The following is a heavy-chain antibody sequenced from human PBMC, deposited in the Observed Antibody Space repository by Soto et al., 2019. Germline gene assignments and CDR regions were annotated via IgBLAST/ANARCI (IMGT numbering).Heavy chain of an antibody. Sequence: AVGSLRLSCAASGFTFSSYAMSWVRQAPGKGLEWVSAISGSGGSTYYADSVKGRFTISRDNSKNTLYLQMNSLRAEDTAVYYCAKDSRPTYGCNSFRFSFFDYWGQGTLVIVSS. D-gene: IGHD4-17*01. CDR1: GFTFSSYA. CDR2: ISGSGGST. V-gene: IGHV3-23*01. J-gene: IGHJ4*02. CDR3: AKDSRPTYGCNSFRFSFFDY.